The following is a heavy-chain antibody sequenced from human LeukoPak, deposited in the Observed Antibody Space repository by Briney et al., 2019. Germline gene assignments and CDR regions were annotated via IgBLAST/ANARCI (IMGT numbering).Heavy chain of an antibody. V-gene: IGHV3-30*03. Sequence: GGSLRLSCAASGFTFSSYGMHWVRQAPGKGLEWVAVISYDGSNKYYADSVKGRFTISRDNSKNTLYLQMNSLRDEDTAVYYCARERLAAAGRYYFDYWGQGTLVTVSS. D-gene: IGHD6-13*01. CDR1: GFTFSSYG. CDR2: ISYDGSNK. J-gene: IGHJ4*02. CDR3: ARERLAAAGRYYFDY.